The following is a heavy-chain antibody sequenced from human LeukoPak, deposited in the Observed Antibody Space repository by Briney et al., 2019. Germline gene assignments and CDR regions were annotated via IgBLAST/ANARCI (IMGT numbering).Heavy chain of an antibody. V-gene: IGHV1-18*01. CDR3: ATTDDYCNGGTCRLDY. D-gene: IGHD2-15*01. J-gene: IGHJ4*02. Sequence: GASVKVSCKASGYTFTSYAIHWVRQAPGQGLEWMGWISGYNDNTNYAQKLQGRVTMTTDTSTSTAYVELRSLRHDDTAVYYCATTDDYCNGGTCRLDYWGQGTLVTSPQ. CDR2: ISGYNDNT. CDR1: GYTFTSYA.